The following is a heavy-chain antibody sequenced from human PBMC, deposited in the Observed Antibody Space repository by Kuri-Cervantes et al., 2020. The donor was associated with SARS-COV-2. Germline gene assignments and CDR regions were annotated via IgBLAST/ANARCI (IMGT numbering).Heavy chain of an antibody. CDR1: GGTFSSYA. D-gene: IGHD4-17*01. Sequence: SVKVSCKASGGTFSSYAISWVRQAPGQGLEWMGGIIPIFGTAHYAQKFQGRVTITADESTSTAYMELSSLRSEDTAVYYCAFDYGDYDFRLYWGQGTLVTVSS. CDR3: AFDYGDYDFRLY. J-gene: IGHJ4*02. CDR2: IIPIFGTA. V-gene: IGHV1-69*13.